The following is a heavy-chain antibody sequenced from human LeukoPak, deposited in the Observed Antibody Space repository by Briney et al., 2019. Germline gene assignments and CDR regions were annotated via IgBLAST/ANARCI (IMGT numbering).Heavy chain of an antibody. CDR2: ISGSGGST. CDR3: ARWKYSNYIYYFDY. Sequence: GGSLRLSCAASGFTFNDYGMSWVRQAPGKGLEWVSGISGSGGSTYYADSVKGRFTISRDNSKNTLYLQMNSLRAEDTAVYYCARWKYSNYIYYFDYWGQGALVTVSS. CDR1: GFTFNDYG. J-gene: IGHJ4*02. D-gene: IGHD4-11*01. V-gene: IGHV3-23*01.